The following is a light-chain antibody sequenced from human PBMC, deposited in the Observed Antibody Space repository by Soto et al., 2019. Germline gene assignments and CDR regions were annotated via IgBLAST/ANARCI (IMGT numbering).Light chain of an antibody. J-gene: IGKJ1*01. V-gene: IGKV3-15*01. Sequence: IVMMQSPATLSVSPGERATLSCRASQSVGTSLAWYQQKLGQAPRLLIYGASTRATDVPVRFSGSGSGTEFTLTISSLQSEDFALYYCQQYNNWPPWTFGQGTKVDIK. CDR1: QSVGTS. CDR2: GAS. CDR3: QQYNNWPPWT.